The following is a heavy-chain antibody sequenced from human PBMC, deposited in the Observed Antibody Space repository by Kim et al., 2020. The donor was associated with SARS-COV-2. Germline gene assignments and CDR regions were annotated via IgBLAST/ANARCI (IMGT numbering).Heavy chain of an antibody. J-gene: IGHJ4*02. D-gene: IGHD3-22*01. Sequence: SETLSLTCTVSGDSISSSFNYWGWIRQPPGKGLEWIGSVYHSGTTYDSPSLKSRVTVSVDTSKNEFSLKVTSETAADTAVYFCARLPHDSSGYVDCWGQGILVTVSS. CDR2: VYHSGTT. CDR1: GDSISSSFNY. V-gene: IGHV4-39*01. CDR3: ARLPHDSSGYVDC.